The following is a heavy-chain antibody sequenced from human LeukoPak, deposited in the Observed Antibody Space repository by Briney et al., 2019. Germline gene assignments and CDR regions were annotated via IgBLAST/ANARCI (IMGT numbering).Heavy chain of an antibody. J-gene: IGHJ5*02. V-gene: IGHV3-23*01. CDR1: RFTFSSYA. Sequence: GGSVRLSCAASRFTFSSYAMSWVRQAPGRGLEWVSGISDSGGDTYYADSVKGRFTISRDNSKNTLYLQMNSLRVEDTAVYYCAKDRVRFWFDPWGQGTLVTVSS. CDR2: ISDSGGDT. D-gene: IGHD3-3*01. CDR3: AKDRVRFWFDP.